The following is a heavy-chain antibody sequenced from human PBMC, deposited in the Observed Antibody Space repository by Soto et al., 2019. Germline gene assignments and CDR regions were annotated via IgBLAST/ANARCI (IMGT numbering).Heavy chain of an antibody. D-gene: IGHD2-21*02. CDR3: ARIAYCGGDCYYYFDY. CDR2: IYHSGST. V-gene: IGHV4-4*02. Sequence: SETLSLTCAVSGGSISSSNWWSWVRQPPGKGLEWIGEIYHSGSTNYNPSLKSRVTITVDKSKNQFSLKLSSVTAADTAVDYCARIAYCGGDCYYYFDYWGQGTLVTVSS. CDR1: GGSISSSNW. J-gene: IGHJ4*02.